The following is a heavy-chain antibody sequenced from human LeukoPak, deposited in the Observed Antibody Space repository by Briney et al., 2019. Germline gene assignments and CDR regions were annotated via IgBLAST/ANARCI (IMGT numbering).Heavy chain of an antibody. CDR3: ARRGRIVMVTAIPKDDAFDI. D-gene: IGHD2-21*02. CDR1: GYTFSRYG. V-gene: IGHV1-18*01. CDR2: INTYNGNT. Sequence: ASVKVPCKASGYTFSRYGISWVRQAPRQRLEWMGWINTYNGNTNYAQKLQARVTMTTDRCTSTAYMELRSLRSDDTAVYYCARRGRIVMVTAIPKDDAFDIWGQGTMVTVSS. J-gene: IGHJ3*02.